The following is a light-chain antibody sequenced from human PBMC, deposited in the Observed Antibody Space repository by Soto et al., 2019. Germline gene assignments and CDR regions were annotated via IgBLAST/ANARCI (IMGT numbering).Light chain of an antibody. V-gene: IGKV1-39*01. CDR1: QSITIY. Sequence: DIQMTQSPSSLSASVGDRVTITCRASQSITIYLNWYQQKSGKAPKLLIYAASSLQSGVPSRFSGSGSGTDFTLTISSLQLEDFATYYCQQSYSTPITFGQGTRLEIK. J-gene: IGKJ5*01. CDR3: QQSYSTPIT. CDR2: AAS.